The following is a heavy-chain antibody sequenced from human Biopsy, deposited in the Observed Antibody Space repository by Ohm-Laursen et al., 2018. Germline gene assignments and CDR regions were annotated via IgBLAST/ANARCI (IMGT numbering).Heavy chain of an antibody. V-gene: IGHV1-69*13. Sequence: ASVKVSCKVSGGTFSSYAITWVRQAPGQGLEWMGGIIPVVGTTHYARKFQGRVTITADESTNTAYMELNSLRSEDTAAYFCARGAVTISGEAAHYYPLDVWGLGTTVTVSS. J-gene: IGHJ6*02. D-gene: IGHD3-3*01. CDR1: GGTFSSYA. CDR3: ARGAVTISGEAAHYYPLDV. CDR2: IIPVVGTT.